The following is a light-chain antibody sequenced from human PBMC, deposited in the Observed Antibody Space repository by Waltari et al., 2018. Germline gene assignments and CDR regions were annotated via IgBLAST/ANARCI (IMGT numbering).Light chain of an antibody. J-gene: IGLJ3*02. Sequence: QSVLTQTPSASGTPGQRVTISCSGSASNIGGNLVNWYQQLPGKAPKLLIYRSDLRPSGVPDRFSGSQSGTSASLAISGLPSEDEADYFCASWDDSLNGHWVFGGGTKVTVL. CDR3: ASWDDSLNGHWV. CDR1: ASNIGGNL. V-gene: IGLV1-44*01. CDR2: RSD.